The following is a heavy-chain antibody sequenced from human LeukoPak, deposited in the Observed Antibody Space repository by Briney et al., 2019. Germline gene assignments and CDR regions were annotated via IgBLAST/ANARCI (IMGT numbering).Heavy chain of an antibody. CDR2: ITGSGGNT. CDR1: GFTFSNYA. J-gene: IGHJ4*02. CDR3: AKDRGGGD. Sequence: PGGSLRLSCAASGFTFSNYAMSWVRQAPGKGLEWVSAITGSGGNTYYADSVKGRFTISRDNSKNTVFLQMNSLRAEDTAVYYCAKDRGGGDWGQGTLVTVSS. V-gene: IGHV3-23*01. D-gene: IGHD3-10*01.